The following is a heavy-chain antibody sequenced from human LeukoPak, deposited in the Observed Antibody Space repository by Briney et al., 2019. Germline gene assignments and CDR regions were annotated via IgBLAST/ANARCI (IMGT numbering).Heavy chain of an antibody. D-gene: IGHD3-22*01. CDR1: GFTFSSYS. CDR3: ARAYYYDSSGYYGPDY. J-gene: IGHJ4*02. Sequence: GGSLRLSCAASGFTFSSYSMNWVRQAPGKGLEWVSSISSSSSYIYYADSVKGRFTISRDNAKNSLYLQMNSLRAEDTAVYYCARAYYYDSSGYYGPDYWGQGTLVAVSS. V-gene: IGHV3-21*01. CDR2: ISSSSSYI.